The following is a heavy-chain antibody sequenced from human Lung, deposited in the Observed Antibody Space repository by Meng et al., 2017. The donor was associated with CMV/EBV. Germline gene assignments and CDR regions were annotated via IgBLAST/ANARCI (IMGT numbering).Heavy chain of an antibody. J-gene: IGHJ6*02. Sequence: SXAAAGFTFSSYGMHWVRQAADKGLEWGPFIRYDGSNKYYADSVKGRFTISRDNSKNTLYLQMNSLRAEDTAVYYCAKAISGKITIFGVYYYYGMDVWGQGTTVXVSS. V-gene: IGHV3-30*02. CDR2: IRYDGSNK. CDR1: GFTFSSYG. D-gene: IGHD3-3*01. CDR3: AKAISGKITIFGVYYYYGMDV.